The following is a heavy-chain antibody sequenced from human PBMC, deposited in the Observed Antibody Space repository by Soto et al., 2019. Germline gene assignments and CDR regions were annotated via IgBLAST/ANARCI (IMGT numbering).Heavy chain of an antibody. CDR2: ISYDGSNK. V-gene: IGHV3-30*04. Sequence: GSLRLSCAASGFTFSSYAMHWVRQAPGKGLEWVAVISYDGSNKYYADSVKGRFTISRDNSKNTLYLQMNSLRAEDTAVYYCAREGYYDSSGYYYFDYWGQGTLVTVSS. D-gene: IGHD3-22*01. CDR1: GFTFSSYA. CDR3: AREGYYDSSGYYYFDY. J-gene: IGHJ4*02.